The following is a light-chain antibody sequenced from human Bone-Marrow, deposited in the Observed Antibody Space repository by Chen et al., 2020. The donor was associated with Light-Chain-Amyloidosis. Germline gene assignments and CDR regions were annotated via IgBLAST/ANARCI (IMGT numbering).Light chain of an antibody. CDR1: ILAKKY. Sequence: SFELTQPSSVSVSPGQTARITCSGDILAKKYARWFQQRPGQAPLLVVYDDSDRPSGIPERLSGSNSGNTATLTISRVEAGDEADYYCQVWDRSSDRPVFGGGTKLTVL. CDR3: QVWDRSSDRPV. CDR2: DDS. J-gene: IGLJ3*02. V-gene: IGLV3-21*02.